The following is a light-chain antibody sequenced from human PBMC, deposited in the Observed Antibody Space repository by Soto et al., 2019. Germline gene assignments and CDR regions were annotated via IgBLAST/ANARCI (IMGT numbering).Light chain of an antibody. CDR3: QQYNNWPPAT. CDR1: QSVSSN. V-gene: IGKV3-15*01. Sequence: EIVMTQSPATLSVSPGERATLSCRASQSVSSNLAWYRQKPGQAPRLLMYGASTRAAGFPARFSGSGSGTEFTLTISSLQSEDFAVYYCQQYNNWPPATFGQGTKVDIK. J-gene: IGKJ1*01. CDR2: GAS.